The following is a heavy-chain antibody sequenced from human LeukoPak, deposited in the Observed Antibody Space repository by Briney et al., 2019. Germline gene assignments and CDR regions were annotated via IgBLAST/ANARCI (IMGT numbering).Heavy chain of an antibody. CDR2: ISSTSSYI. D-gene: IGHD6-13*01. CDR3: ARAFGDSSTWPQGTDC. CDR1: GFTFSSYC. J-gene: IGHJ4*02. V-gene: IGHV3-21*01. Sequence: GGSLRLSCAASGFTFSSYCMNWVRQAPGKGLEWVPSISSTSSYIYYADSVKGRFTISRDNAKNSLYLQMNSLRAEDTAVYYCARAFGDSSTWPQGTDCWGQGTLVTVPS.